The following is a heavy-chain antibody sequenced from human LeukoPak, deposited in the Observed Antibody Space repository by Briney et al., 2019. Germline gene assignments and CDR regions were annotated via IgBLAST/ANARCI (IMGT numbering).Heavy chain of an antibody. V-gene: IGHV1-2*02. CDR1: GYTFTVYF. CDR2: INHNSSST. Sequence: RASVKVSCKASGYTFTVYFMHWVRQAPGQGLEWMGCINHNSSSTNYAHNVQGRVIMTRDTSSNTAYMELSRLRADDTAVYYCARELNYDSSGYYFDYWGQGTLVTVSS. CDR3: ARELNYDSSGYYFDY. J-gene: IGHJ4*02. D-gene: IGHD3-22*01.